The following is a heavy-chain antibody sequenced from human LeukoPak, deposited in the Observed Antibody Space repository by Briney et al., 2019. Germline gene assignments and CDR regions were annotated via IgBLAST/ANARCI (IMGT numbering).Heavy chain of an antibody. Sequence: GGSLRLSCAASGFTFSSYSMNWVRQAPGKGLEWVSSTSSSSSYIYYADSVKGRFTISRDNAKNSLYLQMNSLRAEDTAVYYCARQTEDIVVVPAAIDYWGQGTLVTVSS. V-gene: IGHV3-21*01. CDR1: GFTFSSYS. CDR2: TSSSSSYI. J-gene: IGHJ4*02. D-gene: IGHD2-2*01. CDR3: ARQTEDIVVVPAAIDY.